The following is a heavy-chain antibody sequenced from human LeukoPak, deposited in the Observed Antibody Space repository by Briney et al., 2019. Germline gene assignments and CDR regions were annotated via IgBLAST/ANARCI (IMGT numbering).Heavy chain of an antibody. CDR3: ARDLTGYGGSNWFDP. CDR2: IYHSGST. V-gene: IGHV4-38-2*02. Sequence: PSETLSVTRADSRYSLSSGFYWGWIRQPPGKGLEWIGSIYHSGSTYYNRSLKSRVTLSVDTSKNQFSLKLRSVTAADTALYYCARDLTGYGGSNWFDPWGQGTLVTVSS. D-gene: IGHD7-27*01. J-gene: IGHJ5*02. CDR1: RYSLSSGFY.